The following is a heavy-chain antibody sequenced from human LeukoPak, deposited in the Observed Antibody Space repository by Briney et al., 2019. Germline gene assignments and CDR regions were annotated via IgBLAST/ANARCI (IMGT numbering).Heavy chain of an antibody. J-gene: IGHJ5*02. V-gene: IGHV4-4*02. CDR3: ASPSSESS. CDR2: SCLSGST. D-gene: IGHD1-26*01. CDR1: GGSISSSNW. Sequence: SGTLFLNCAGSGGSISSSNWWRWDRQPPGKGLEGLGASCLSGSTNYDPSLKSRVTISVDKSKNQFNLTQSSVNAADTALYYCASPSSESSWGQGTLVTVSS.